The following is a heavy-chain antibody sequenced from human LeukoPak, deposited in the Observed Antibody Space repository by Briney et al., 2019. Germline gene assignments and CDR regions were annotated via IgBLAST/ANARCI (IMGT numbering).Heavy chain of an antibody. D-gene: IGHD4-4*01. CDR3: ARDLDDYSNSDLFDY. Sequence: PGGSLRLSCAASGFTFSSYAMHWVRQAPGKGLEWVAVISYDGSNKYYADSVKGRFTISRDNSKNTLYLQMNSLRAEDTAVYYCARDLDDYSNSDLFDYWGQGTLVTVFS. J-gene: IGHJ4*02. V-gene: IGHV3-30-3*01. CDR1: GFTFSSYA. CDR2: ISYDGSNK.